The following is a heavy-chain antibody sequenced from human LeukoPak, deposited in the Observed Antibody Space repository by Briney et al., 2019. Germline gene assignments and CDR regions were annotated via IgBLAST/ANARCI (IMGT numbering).Heavy chain of an antibody. D-gene: IGHD3-3*01. Sequence: SETLSLTCTVSGGSISSSNYYWGWIRQPPGKGLEWIGSIYYSGSTYYNPSLKSRVTISVDTSKNQFSLKLSSVTAADTAVYYCARLPRYDFWSGSNYMDVWGKGTTVTASS. CDR2: IYYSGST. V-gene: IGHV4-39*01. CDR1: GGSISSSNYY. J-gene: IGHJ6*03. CDR3: ARLPRYDFWSGSNYMDV.